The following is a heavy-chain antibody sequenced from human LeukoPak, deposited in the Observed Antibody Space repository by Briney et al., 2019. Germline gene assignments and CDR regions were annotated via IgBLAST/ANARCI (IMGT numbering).Heavy chain of an antibody. J-gene: IGHJ4*02. Sequence: SETLSLTCSVSGSSISSDYYWGWVRQPPGKGLEWIGSIKHRGRSYYNPSLKSRVAISVDTSKNQFSLQLSSVTAADTAVYYCARVVGATSIDYWGQGILVTVSS. CDR1: GSSISSDYY. CDR2: IKHRGRS. V-gene: IGHV4-38-2*02. CDR3: ARVVGATSIDY. D-gene: IGHD2-15*01.